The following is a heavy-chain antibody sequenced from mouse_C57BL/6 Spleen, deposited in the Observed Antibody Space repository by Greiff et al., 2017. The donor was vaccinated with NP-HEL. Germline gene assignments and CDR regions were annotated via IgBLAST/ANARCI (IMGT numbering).Heavy chain of an antibody. CDR3: ARIYDYGSSPYYYAMDY. D-gene: IGHD1-1*01. CDR2: ISSGSSTI. Sequence: EVMLVESGGGLVKPGGSLKLSCAASGFTFSDYGMHWVRQAPEKGLEWVAYISSGSSTIYYADTVKGRFTISRDNAKNTLFLQMTSLRSEDTAMYYGARIYDYGSSPYYYAMDYWGQGTSVTVSS. J-gene: IGHJ4*01. CDR1: GFTFSDYG. V-gene: IGHV5-17*01.